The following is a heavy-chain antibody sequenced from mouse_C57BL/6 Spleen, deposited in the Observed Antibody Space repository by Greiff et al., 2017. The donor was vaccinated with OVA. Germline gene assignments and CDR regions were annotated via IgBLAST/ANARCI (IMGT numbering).Heavy chain of an antibody. CDR3: ARPGTVVPFAY. J-gene: IGHJ3*01. V-gene: IGHV5-12*01. CDR2: ISNGGGST. D-gene: IGHD1-1*01. CDR1: GFTFSDYY. Sequence: EVHLVESGGGLVQPGGSLKLSCAASGFTFSDYYMYWVRQTPEKRLEWVAYISNGGGSTYYPDTVKGRFTISRDNAKNTLYLQMSRLKSEDTAMYYCARPGTVVPFAYWGQGTLVTVSA.